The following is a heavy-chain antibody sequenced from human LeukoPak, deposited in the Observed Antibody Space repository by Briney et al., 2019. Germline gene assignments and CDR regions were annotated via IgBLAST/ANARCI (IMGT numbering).Heavy chain of an antibody. CDR3: ARAFGGSISWSDYYYYYMDV. D-gene: IGHD6-13*01. Sequence: KPSGTLSLTCTVSGGSISSYYWSWIRQPAGKGLEWIGRIYTSGSTNYNPSLKSRVTMSVDTSKNQFSLKLSSVTAADTAVHYCARAFGGSISWSDYYYYYMDVWGKGTTVTVSS. CDR2: IYTSGST. J-gene: IGHJ6*03. V-gene: IGHV4-4*07. CDR1: GGSISSYY.